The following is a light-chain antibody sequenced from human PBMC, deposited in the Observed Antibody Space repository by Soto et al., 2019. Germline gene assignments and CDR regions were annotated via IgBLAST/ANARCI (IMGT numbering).Light chain of an antibody. CDR2: KAS. J-gene: IGKJ4*01. V-gene: IGKV1-5*03. CDR1: QSISSW. CDR3: QQYNSYSGT. Sequence: DIQVTQSPSTLSASVGDRVTITCRDSQSISSWLAWYQQKPGQAPKLLIYKASSLESGVPSMFSGSGSGTEFTLTISSLQPDDFATDYCQQYNSYSGTFGGGTKVDIK.